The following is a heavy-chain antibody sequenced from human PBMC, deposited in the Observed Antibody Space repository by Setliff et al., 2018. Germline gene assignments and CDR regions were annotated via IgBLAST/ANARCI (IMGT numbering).Heavy chain of an antibody. J-gene: IGHJ4*02. Sequence: ASVKVSCKASGYTFTSYAMNWVRQAPGQGLEWMGWINTNTGNPTYAKGFTGRFVFSLDTSVSTAYLQISSLKAEDTAVYYCARDEPSNSGSSPLADYWGQGTLVTVSS. CDR3: ARDEPSNSGSSPLADY. V-gene: IGHV7-4-1*02. D-gene: IGHD1-26*01. CDR2: INTNTGNP. CDR1: GYTFTSYA.